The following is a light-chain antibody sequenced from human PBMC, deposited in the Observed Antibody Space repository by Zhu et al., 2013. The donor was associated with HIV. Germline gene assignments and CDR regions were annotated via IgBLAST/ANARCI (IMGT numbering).Light chain of an antibody. Sequence: DIVLTQSPGTLSLSPGERATLSCRASQSVSSTFLAWYQQKPGQAPRLLIFGASSRDNGIPDRFSGSGSGTDFTLTISRLEPEDFAVYYCQQYGSSPWTFGQGTKVEIK. V-gene: IGKV3-20*01. CDR3: QQYGSSPWT. J-gene: IGKJ1*01. CDR1: QSVSSTF. CDR2: GAS.